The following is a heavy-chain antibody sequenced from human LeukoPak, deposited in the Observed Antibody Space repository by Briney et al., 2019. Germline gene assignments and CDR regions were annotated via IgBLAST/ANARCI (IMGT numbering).Heavy chain of an antibody. CDR2: IYNSGST. Sequence: SETLSLICTVAGGSISSYYWSWIRQPPGKELEWIGYIYNSGSTNYNPSLKSRVTISVDTSKNQFSLKLSSVTAADSAVYYWSRTGFLGGYWGQGTLVTVSS. CDR3: SRTGFLGGY. J-gene: IGHJ4*02. V-gene: IGHV4-59*01. D-gene: IGHD3-3*01. CDR1: GGSISSYY.